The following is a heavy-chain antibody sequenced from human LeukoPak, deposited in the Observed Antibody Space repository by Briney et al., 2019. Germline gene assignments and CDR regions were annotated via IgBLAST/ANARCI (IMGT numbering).Heavy chain of an antibody. V-gene: IGHV4-59*01. CDR2: IYYSGST. J-gene: IGHJ4*02. CDR1: GGSISSYY. D-gene: IGHD1-26*01. CDR3: ARDRVGATREPVY. Sequence: SETLSLTCTVSGGSISSYYWSWIRQPPGKGLEWIGYIYYSGSTNYNPSLKSRVTISVDTSKNQFSLKLSSVTAADTAVYYCARDRVGATREPVYWGQGTLVTVSS.